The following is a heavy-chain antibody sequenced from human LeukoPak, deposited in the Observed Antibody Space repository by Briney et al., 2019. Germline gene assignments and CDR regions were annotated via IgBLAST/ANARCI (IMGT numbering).Heavy chain of an antibody. CDR2: INGDGRNI. Sequence: TGGSLRLSCVASGFTFSSYWMHWVRQDPRKGLVWVSRINGDGRNINYADSVRGRFTISRDNAKNTLYLQMNTLRVEDTAVYYCARDRLYYYDSSGYLDYWGQGTLVTVSS. D-gene: IGHD3-22*01. V-gene: IGHV3-74*01. CDR3: ARDRLYYYDSSGYLDY. CDR1: GFTFSSYW. J-gene: IGHJ4*02.